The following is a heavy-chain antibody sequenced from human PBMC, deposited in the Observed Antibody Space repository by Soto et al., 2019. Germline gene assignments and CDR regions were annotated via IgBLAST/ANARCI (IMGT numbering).Heavy chain of an antibody. V-gene: IGHV1-18*01. CDR1: GYSFTSYV. Sequence: QVHLVQSGAEVKKPGASVKVSFKASGYSFTSYVITWVRQAPGQGVEWMGWISAHNGNTDYAQKLQGRVIVTRDTSTSTAYMELRSLISDDTAVYYCARGRYGDYWGQGALVTVSS. CDR3: ARGRYGDY. CDR2: ISAHNGNT. D-gene: IGHD1-1*01. J-gene: IGHJ4*02.